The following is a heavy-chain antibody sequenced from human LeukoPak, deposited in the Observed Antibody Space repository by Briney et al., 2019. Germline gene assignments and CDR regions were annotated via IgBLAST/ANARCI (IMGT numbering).Heavy chain of an antibody. CDR2: IFYTGST. J-gene: IGHJ5*02. CDR1: GGSITSGDYY. D-gene: IGHD6-6*01. CDR3: ARKYPDHWFDP. Sequence: SETLSLTCAVSGGSITSGDYYWSWIRQPPGKGLEWIGYIFYTGSTNYSPSLKSRVSISVDTFKNQFSLKLSSVTAADTAVYYCARKYPDHWFDPWGQGTLVTVSS. V-gene: IGHV4-30-4*01.